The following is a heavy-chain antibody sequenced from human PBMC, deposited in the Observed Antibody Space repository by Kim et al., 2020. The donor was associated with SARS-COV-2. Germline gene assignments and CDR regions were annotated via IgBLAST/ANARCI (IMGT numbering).Heavy chain of an antibody. J-gene: IGHJ4*02. V-gene: IGHV4-34*01. CDR3: SRRGPDDYGDYVLDY. D-gene: IGHD4-17*01. Sequence: SETLSLTCAVYGGSFSGYYWSWIRQPPGKGLEWIGEINHSGSTNYNPSLKSRVTISVDTSKNQFSLKLSSVTAADTAVYYCSRRGPDDYGDYVLDYWGQG. CDR1: GGSFSGYY. CDR2: INHSGST.